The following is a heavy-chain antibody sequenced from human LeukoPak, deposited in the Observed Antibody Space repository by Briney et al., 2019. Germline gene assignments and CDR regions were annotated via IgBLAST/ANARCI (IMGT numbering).Heavy chain of an antibody. CDR3: VRPESAGTKYRFDY. J-gene: IGHJ4*02. Sequence: PSETLSLTCTVSGGSMSYYYWTWIRQTPGKGLEWIGYKYYDGNSGNTNYNPSLESRVTISVDTSKNHVSLNLTSVTAADTAVYYCVRPESAGTKYRFDYWGQGALVTVSS. D-gene: IGHD1-1*01. CDR1: GGSMSYYY. CDR2: KYYDGNSGNT. V-gene: IGHV4-59*01.